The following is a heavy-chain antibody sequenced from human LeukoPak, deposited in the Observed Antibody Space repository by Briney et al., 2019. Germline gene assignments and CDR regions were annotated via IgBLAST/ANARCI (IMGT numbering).Heavy chain of an antibody. V-gene: IGHV4-59*01. CDR3: VGGRDAYKAGY. D-gene: IGHD5-24*01. Sequence: SETLSLTCSVSGGSISSYYWSWIRQPPGKRLAWIGFVHPSGSISKNPSLNSRVTLSLDTSKNQFSLRLTSVTAADTALYFCVGGRDAYKAGYWGQGTLVTVSS. CDR1: GGSISSYY. J-gene: IGHJ4*02. CDR2: VHPSGSI.